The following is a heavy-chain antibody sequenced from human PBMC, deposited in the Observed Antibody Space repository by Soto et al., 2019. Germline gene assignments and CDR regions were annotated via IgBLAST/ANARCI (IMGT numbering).Heavy chain of an antibody. D-gene: IGHD5-18*01. V-gene: IGHV4-39*01. J-gene: IGHJ4*02. CDR1: GGSISSSSYY. CDR3: ATRWHGYSYEQTCWYYFDY. CDR2: IYYSGST. Sequence: SETLSLTCTVSGGSISSSSYYWGWIRQPPGKGLEWIGSIYYSGSTYYNPSLKSRVTISVDTSKNQFSLKLSSVTAADTAVYYCATRWHGYSYEQTCWYYFDYWGQVTLVTVSS.